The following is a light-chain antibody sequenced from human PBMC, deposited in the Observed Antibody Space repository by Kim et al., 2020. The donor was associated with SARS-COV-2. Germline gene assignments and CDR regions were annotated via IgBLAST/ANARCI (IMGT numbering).Light chain of an antibody. CDR1: QTISSTY. CDR2: GAS. Sequence: LSVSPGERATLSCRASQTISSTYIAWYQQRPGQAPRLLIFGASSRATGIPARFSGGGSGTDFTLTISRLEPEDFAVYFCQHYGSSPFGGGTKLEI. V-gene: IGKV3-20*01. CDR3: QHYGSSP. J-gene: IGKJ4*01.